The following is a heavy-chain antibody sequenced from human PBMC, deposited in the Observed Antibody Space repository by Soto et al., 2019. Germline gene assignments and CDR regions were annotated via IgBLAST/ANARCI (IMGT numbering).Heavy chain of an antibody. V-gene: IGHV4-59*01. Sequence: PSETLSLTYTVSGGSISSYYWSWIRQPPGKGLEWIGYIYYSGSTNYNPSLKSRVTISVDTSKNQFSLKLSSVTAADTAVYYCARSGAELLWFGELLENPRGYYYGMDVWGQGTTVTVSS. J-gene: IGHJ6*02. D-gene: IGHD3-10*01. CDR2: IYYSGST. CDR1: GGSISSYY. CDR3: ARSGAELLWFGELLENPRGYYYGMDV.